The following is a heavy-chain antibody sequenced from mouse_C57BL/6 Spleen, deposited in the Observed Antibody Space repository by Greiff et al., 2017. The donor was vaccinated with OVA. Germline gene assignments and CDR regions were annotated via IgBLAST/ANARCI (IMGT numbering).Heavy chain of an antibody. V-gene: IGHV1-82*01. D-gene: IGHD1-1*01. CDR3: ARGIIDYYGSSPYFDV. J-gene: IGHJ1*03. Sequence: QVQLQQSGPELVKPGASVKISCKASGYAFSSSWMNWVKQRPGKGLEWIGRIYPGDGDTNYNGKFKGKATLTADKSSSTAYMQLSSLTSEDSAVYFCARGIIDYYGSSPYFDVWGTGTTVTVSS. CDR2: IYPGDGDT. CDR1: GYAFSSSW.